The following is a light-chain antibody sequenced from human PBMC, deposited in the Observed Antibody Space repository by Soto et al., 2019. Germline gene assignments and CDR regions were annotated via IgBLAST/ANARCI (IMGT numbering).Light chain of an antibody. CDR2: DAS. CDR3: QQRSNGRRT. V-gene: IGKV3-11*01. Sequence: DILLTQSPATLSLSIGERATSSCRARQNVSSSLAWYQQQPDQAPRLLIYDASTRATVIPSRFSGSGSGTDFALTISILEPEDCVVYYFQQRSNGRRTLGHGTKVDIK. CDR1: QNVSSS. J-gene: IGKJ1*01.